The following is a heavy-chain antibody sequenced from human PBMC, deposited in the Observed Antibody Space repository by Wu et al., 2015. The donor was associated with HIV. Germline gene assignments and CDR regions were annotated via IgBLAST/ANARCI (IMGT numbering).Heavy chain of an antibody. J-gene: IGHJ3*02. V-gene: IGHV4-34*01. D-gene: IGHD3-22*01. CDR3: ARRITVIVVVPGWAFDI. Sequence: QVQLQQWGAGLLKPSETLSLTCAVYGGSFSGYYWSWIRQPPGKGLEWIGEINHSGSTNYNPSLKSRVTISVDTSKNQFSLKLSSVTAADTAVYYCARRITVIVVVPGWAFDIWGQGTMVTVSS. CDR1: GGSFSGYY. CDR2: INHSGST.